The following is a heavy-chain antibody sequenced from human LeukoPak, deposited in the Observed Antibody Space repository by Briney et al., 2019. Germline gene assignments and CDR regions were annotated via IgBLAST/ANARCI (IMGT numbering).Heavy chain of an antibody. V-gene: IGHV4-30-4*08. Sequence: SQTLSLTCTVSGGSISSGDYDWSWIRQPPGKGLEWIGYIYYSGSTYYNPSLKSRVTISVDTSKNQFSLKLSSVTAADTAVYYCVRDRHCSGGSCYRYYFDYWGQGTLVTVSS. CDR3: VRDRHCSGGSCYRYYFDY. J-gene: IGHJ4*02. D-gene: IGHD2-15*01. CDR1: GGSISSGDYD. CDR2: IYYSGST.